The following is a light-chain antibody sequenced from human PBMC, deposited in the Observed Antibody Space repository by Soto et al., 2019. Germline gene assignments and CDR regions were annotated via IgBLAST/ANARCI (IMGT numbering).Light chain of an antibody. CDR1: QGVSSNY. J-gene: IGKJ1*01. Sequence: EIVLTQSPGTLSLSPGERATLSCRASQGVSSNYLAWYQQKSGQAPRLLLYGTSSRATRIPERFSGSVYGTDFTLTISRMEPGDFAMYYCQHYGSSRTFGQGTKVDIK. CDR2: GTS. CDR3: QHYGSSRT. V-gene: IGKV3-20*01.